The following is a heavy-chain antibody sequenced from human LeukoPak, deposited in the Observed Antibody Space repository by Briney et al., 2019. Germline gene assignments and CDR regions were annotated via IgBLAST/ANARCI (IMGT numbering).Heavy chain of an antibody. V-gene: IGHV3-33*01. CDR3: ARMDFWSGYYLDY. D-gene: IGHD3-3*01. J-gene: IGHJ4*02. CDR2: IRYDGSNK. CDR1: GFTFSSYG. Sequence: PGGSLRLSCAASGFTFSSYGMHWVRQAPGKGLEWVAVIRYDGSNKYYADSVKGRFTISRDNSKNTLYLQMNSLRAEDTAVYYCARMDFWSGYYLDYWGQGTLVTVSS.